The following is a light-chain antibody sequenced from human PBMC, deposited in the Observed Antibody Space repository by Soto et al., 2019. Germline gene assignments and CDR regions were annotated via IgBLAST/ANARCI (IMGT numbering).Light chain of an antibody. CDR3: SSYTTTSAPFV. Sequence: QSVLTQPASVSGSPGQSITISCTGITSDVGADNYVSWYQQHPDKAPKPMIYEVSNRPSGVSNRFSGSKSGNTASLTISGLQADDEADYYCSSYTTTSAPFVFGTGTKVTVL. CDR2: EVS. J-gene: IGLJ1*01. CDR1: TSDVGADNY. V-gene: IGLV2-14*01.